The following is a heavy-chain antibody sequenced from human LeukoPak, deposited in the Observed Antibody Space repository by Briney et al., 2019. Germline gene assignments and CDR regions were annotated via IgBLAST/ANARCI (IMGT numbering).Heavy chain of an antibody. D-gene: IGHD2-15*01. CDR1: GGSISSYY. CDR3: ARNVVVVAATHYDYYYYGMDV. J-gene: IGHJ6*02. Sequence: SETLSLTCTVSGGSISSYYWSWIRQPPGKGLEWIGYIYYSGSTNYNPSLKSRVTISVDTSKNQFSLKLSSVTAADTAVYYCARNVVVVAATHYDYYYYGMDVWGQGTTVTVSS. V-gene: IGHV4-59*08. CDR2: IYYSGST.